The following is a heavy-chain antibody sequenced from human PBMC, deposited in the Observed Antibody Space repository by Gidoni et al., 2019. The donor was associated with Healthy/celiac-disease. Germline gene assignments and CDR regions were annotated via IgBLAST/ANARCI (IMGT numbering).Heavy chain of an antibody. J-gene: IGHJ4*02. V-gene: IGHV4-61*01. D-gene: IGHD2-21*01. CDR3: ARAIAVPASHFDY. CDR2: IYYSGST. CDR1: GASVSSGSYY. Sequence: QVQLQESGPGLVKPSETLSLTCTVSGASVSSGSYYWSWIRQPPGKGLEWIGYIYYSGSTNYNPSLKSRVTISVDTSKNQFSLKLSSVTAADTAVYYCARAIAVPASHFDYWGQGTLVTVSS.